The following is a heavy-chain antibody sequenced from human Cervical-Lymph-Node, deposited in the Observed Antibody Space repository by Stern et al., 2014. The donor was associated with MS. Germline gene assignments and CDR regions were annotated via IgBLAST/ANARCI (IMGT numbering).Heavy chain of an antibody. CDR1: GGSISSGSHY. V-gene: IGHV4-61*02. D-gene: IGHD6-13*01. Sequence: QLQLQESGPGLVKPSQTLSLTCSVSGGSISSGSHYWSWIRQPAGKGLEWIGRIYSSGTTKYNPSLKSRVTMSLDTSTNEFSLTLSSGTAADTAVYYCARDGEYSSTWYIVGYWGQGTLVTVSS. CDR2: IYSSGTT. CDR3: ARDGEYSSTWYIVGY. J-gene: IGHJ4*02.